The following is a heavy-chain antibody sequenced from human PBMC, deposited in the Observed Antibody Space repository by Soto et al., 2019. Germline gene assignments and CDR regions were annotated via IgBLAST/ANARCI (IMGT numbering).Heavy chain of an antibody. J-gene: IGHJ5*02. CDR2: NIPIFGTA. CDR1: GGTFSSYA. V-gene: IGHV1-69*01. D-gene: IGHD6-6*01. CDR3: ARVPYSSSSLGGWFDP. Sequence: QVQLVQSGAEVKKPGSSVKVSCKASGGTFSSYAISWVRQAPGQGLEWMGGNIPIFGTANYAQKFQGRVTITADESTSTAYMALSSRRSEDTAVYYCARVPYSSSSLGGWFDPWGQGPLVTVSS.